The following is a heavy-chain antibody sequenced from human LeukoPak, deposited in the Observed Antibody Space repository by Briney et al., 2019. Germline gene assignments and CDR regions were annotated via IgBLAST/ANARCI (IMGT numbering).Heavy chain of an antibody. Sequence: GGSLRLSCAASGFTFSSYGMTWVRQAPGKGLEWVSVISGSGGSTYYADSVKGRFTISRDNSKNTLYLHVNSLRAEDTAVYYCAKTHNWYYFDYWGQGTLVSVSS. CDR1: GFTFSSYG. J-gene: IGHJ4*02. V-gene: IGHV3-23*01. CDR3: AKTHNWYYFDY. CDR2: ISGSGGST. D-gene: IGHD1-1*01.